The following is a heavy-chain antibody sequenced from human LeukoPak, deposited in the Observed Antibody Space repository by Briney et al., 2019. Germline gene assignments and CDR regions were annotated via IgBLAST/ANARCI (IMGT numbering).Heavy chain of an antibody. CDR1: GFTFSGYG. D-gene: IGHD2-15*01. CDR3: AREDIGGSWNQGDAFDI. V-gene: IGHV3-21*01. J-gene: IGHJ3*02. Sequence: GGSLRLSCAASGFTFSGYGMSWVRQAPGKGLEWVSSISSSSSYIYYADSVKGRFTISRDNAKNSLYLQMNSLRAEDTAVYYCAREDIGGSWNQGDAFDIWGQGTMVTVSS. CDR2: ISSSSSYI.